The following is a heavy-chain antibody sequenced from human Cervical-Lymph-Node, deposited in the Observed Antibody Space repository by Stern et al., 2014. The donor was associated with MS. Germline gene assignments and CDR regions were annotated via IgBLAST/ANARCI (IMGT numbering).Heavy chain of an antibody. J-gene: IGHJ4*02. Sequence: VQLVESGGGLVKPGGSLRLSCAASGFSFRNYYLSWIRQAPGKGLEWVSYISSSGDHMDYAGSVKGSMTISRDNAKNSLYLQMNSLRADDTAIYYCVRADGSTDDYWGQGTLVTVSS. CDR2: ISSSGDHM. D-gene: IGHD3-10*01. V-gene: IGHV3-11*01. CDR1: GFSFRNYY. CDR3: VRADGSTDDY.